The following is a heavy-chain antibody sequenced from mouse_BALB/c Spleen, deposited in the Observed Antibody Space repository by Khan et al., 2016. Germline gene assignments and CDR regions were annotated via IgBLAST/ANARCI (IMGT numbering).Heavy chain of an antibody. Sequence: VQLQQSGPELVKPGASVKISCKASGYTFTDYNMHWVKQSHGKSLEWIGYIYPYNGGTGYNQKFKSKATLTVDNSSSTAYMELRSLTSEDSAVYYCARGGYCGSSSFAYWGQGTLVTVSA. CDR1: GYTFTDYN. V-gene: IGHV1S29*02. CDR3: ARGGYCGSSSFAY. CDR2: IYPYNGGT. D-gene: IGHD1-1*01. J-gene: IGHJ3*01.